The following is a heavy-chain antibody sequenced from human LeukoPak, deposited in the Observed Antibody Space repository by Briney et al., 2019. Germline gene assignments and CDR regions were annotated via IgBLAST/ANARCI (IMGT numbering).Heavy chain of an antibody. Sequence: GGSLRLSCAASGFTFSNYAMSWVRQAPGKGLECVSGISGRGDNTYYADSVKGQFTISRDNSKNTVYLQMNSLRAEDTAVYYCARSGMRKRVPDYWGQGTLVTVSS. V-gene: IGHV3-23*01. CDR2: ISGRGDNT. D-gene: IGHD1-14*01. CDR1: GFTFSNYA. CDR3: ARSGMRKRVPDY. J-gene: IGHJ4*02.